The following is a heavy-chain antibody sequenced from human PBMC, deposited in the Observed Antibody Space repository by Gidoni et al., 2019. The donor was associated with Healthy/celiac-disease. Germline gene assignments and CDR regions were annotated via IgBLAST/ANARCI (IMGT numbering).Heavy chain of an antibody. CDR3: TRPMSGSYYEYYYYGMDV. V-gene: IGHV3-73*02. J-gene: IGHJ6*02. Sequence: EVQLVESGGGLVQPGGSLKLSCAASGFTFSGSAMHWVRQASGKGLEWVGRIRSKANSYATAYAASVKGRFTISRDDSKNTAYLQMNSLKTEDTAVYYCTRPMSGSYYEYYYYGMDVWGQGTTVTVSS. CDR1: GFTFSGSA. D-gene: IGHD1-26*01. CDR2: IRSKANSYAT.